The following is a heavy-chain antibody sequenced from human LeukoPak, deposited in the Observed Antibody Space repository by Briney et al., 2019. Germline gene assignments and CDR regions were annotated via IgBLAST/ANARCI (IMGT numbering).Heavy chain of an antibody. J-gene: IGHJ3*02. CDR2: FNPENGNT. CDR3: AARMPRFGRFGFDDAFDI. D-gene: IGHD3-10*01. V-gene: IGHV1-8*03. Sequence: EASVKVSCKASGYSFVGYGITWVRQAPGQGLEWMGWFNPENGNTNYAQKFQGRVTITRNTSISTAYMELSSLRSEDTAVYYCAARMPRFGRFGFDDAFDIWGQGTMVTVSS. CDR1: GYSFVGYG.